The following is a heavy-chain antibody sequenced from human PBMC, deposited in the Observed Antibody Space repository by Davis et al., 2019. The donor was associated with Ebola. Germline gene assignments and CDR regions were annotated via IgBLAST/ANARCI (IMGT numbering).Heavy chain of an antibody. D-gene: IGHD2-2*01. V-gene: IGHV4-30-2*01. Sequence: PSETLSLTCAVSGGSISSGGYSWSWIRQPPGKGLEWIGYIYHSGSTYYNPSLKSRVTISVDRSKNQFSLKLSSVTAADTAVYYCARALVVPALAYYYGMDVWGQGTTVTVSS. J-gene: IGHJ6*02. CDR2: IYHSGST. CDR3: ARALVVPALAYYYGMDV. CDR1: GGSISSGGYS.